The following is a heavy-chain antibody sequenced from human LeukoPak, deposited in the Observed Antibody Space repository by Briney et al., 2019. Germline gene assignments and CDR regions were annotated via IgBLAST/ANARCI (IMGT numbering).Heavy chain of an antibody. V-gene: IGHV3-23*01. CDR3: AAISYSGTWPVGY. D-gene: IGHD6-25*01. CDR1: GFTFGDYA. Sequence: PGGSLRLSCAASGFTFGDYAMSWVRQAPGEGLEWVSGISAGGDTTYTADSVRGRFTISRDNSNNTLYLQMNILTAEDTAVYYCAAISYSGTWPVGYWGQGILVTVTA. J-gene: IGHJ4*02. CDR2: ISAGGDTT.